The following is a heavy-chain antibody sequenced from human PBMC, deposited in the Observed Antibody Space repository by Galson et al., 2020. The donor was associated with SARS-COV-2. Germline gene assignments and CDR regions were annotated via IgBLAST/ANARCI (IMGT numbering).Heavy chain of an antibody. CDR3: ARTCSSGTGDAGIDY. CDR1: GYTFTSHR. J-gene: IGHJ4*02. Sequence: ASVKVSCKASGYTFTSHRVHWVRQAPGHGLEWMGIISPSGGSTTYAQKFQGRVTMTTDTSTSTVYLELSSLRSEDTAVYYCARTCSSGTGDAGIDYWCQGALVTISS. D-gene: IGHD2-2*01. V-gene: IGHV1-46*01. CDR2: ISPSGGST.